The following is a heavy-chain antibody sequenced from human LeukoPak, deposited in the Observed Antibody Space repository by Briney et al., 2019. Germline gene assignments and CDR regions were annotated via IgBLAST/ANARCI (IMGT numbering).Heavy chain of an antibody. J-gene: IGHJ6*03. CDR2: INPNSGGT. CDR1: GYTFTGYY. Sequence: ASVKVSCKASGYTFTGYYMHWVRQAPGQGLEWMGWINPNSGGTNYAQKFQGWVTMTRDTSISTAYMELSRLRSDDTAVYYCARGLEQLVAPAHYYYYYMDVWGKGTTVTVSS. V-gene: IGHV1-2*04. CDR3: ARGLEQLVAPAHYYYYYMDV. D-gene: IGHD6-6*01.